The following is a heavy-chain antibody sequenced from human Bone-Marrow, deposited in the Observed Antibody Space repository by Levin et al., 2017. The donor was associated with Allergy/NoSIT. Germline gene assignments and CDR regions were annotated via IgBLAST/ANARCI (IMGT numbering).Heavy chain of an antibody. Sequence: GGSLRLSCAASGFTFSSYSMNWVRQAPGKGLEWVSYIDSSGSVTHYADSVKGRFTISRDNAKNSLYLQMNSLGAEDTAVYYCARDSSGFSNYWHNFQYWGLGTLVTVSS. CDR1: GFTFSSYS. V-gene: IGHV3-48*01. D-gene: IGHD1-26*01. CDR3: ARDSSGFSNYWHNFQY. CDR2: IDSSGSVT. J-gene: IGHJ1*01.